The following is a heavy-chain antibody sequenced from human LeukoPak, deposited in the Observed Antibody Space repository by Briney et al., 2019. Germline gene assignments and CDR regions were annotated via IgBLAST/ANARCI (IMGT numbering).Heavy chain of an antibody. CDR2: INHSGST. J-gene: IGHJ4*02. CDR1: GGSISSYY. Sequence: KPSETLPLTCTVSGGSISSYYWSWIRQPPGKGLEWIGEINHSGSTNYNPSLKSRVTISVDTSKNQFSLKLSSVTAADTAVYYCASGRGSYYGTFYFDYWGQGTLVTVSS. D-gene: IGHD1-26*01. CDR3: ASGRGSYYGTFYFDY. V-gene: IGHV4-34*01.